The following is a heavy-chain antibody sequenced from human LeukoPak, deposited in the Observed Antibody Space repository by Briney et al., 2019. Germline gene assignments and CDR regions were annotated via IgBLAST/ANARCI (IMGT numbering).Heavy chain of an antibody. D-gene: IGHD3-3*01. Sequence: KPSETLSLTCSVSGGSISSGDYFWTWIRQPPGKGLEYIGYIYYSGTTYYNPSLKSRITMSVDMSANQFSLRLTSVSAADTAVYCCTRAYWIGFHFDSWGQGILVSVSS. V-gene: IGHV4-30-4*01. CDR2: IYYSGTT. CDR1: GGSISSGDYF. CDR3: TRAYWIGFHFDS. J-gene: IGHJ4*02.